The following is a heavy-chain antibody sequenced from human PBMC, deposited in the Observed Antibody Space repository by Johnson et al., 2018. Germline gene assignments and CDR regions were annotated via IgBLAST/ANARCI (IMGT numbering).Heavy chain of an antibody. J-gene: IGHJ6*03. CDR3: AGVDTAMVTFYYMDV. CDR2: IGSNGGST. CDR1: GFTFSSYA. V-gene: IGHV3-64*01. D-gene: IGHD5-18*01. Sequence: VQLVQSGGGVVQPGRSLRLSCAASGFTFSSYAMHWVRQAPGKGLEYVSAIGSNGGSTYYANSVTGKFTISRDNSKNTLYLQMGSLSAEDMAVYYCAGVDTAMVTFYYMDVWGQGTTVTVSS.